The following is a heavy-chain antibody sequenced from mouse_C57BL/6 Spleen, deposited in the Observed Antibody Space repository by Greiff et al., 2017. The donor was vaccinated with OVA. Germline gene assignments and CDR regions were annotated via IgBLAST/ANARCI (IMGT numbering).Heavy chain of an antibody. V-gene: IGHV5-9-1*02. CDR3: TRDGGVVATGYFDY. Sequence: EVQGVESGEGLVKPGGSLKLSCAASGFTFSSYAMSWVRQTPEKRLEWVAYISSGGDYIYYADTVKGRFAISRDNARNTLYLQMSSLKSEDTAMYYCTRDGGVVATGYFDYWGQGTTLTVSS. CDR1: GFTFSSYA. J-gene: IGHJ2*01. CDR2: ISSGGDYI. D-gene: IGHD1-1*01.